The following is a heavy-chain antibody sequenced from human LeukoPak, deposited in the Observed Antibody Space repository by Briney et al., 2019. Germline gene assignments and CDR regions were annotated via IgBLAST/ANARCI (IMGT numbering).Heavy chain of an antibody. D-gene: IGHD6-13*01. V-gene: IGHV4-34*01. CDR1: GGSFSGYY. Sequence: PSETLSLTCAVYGGSFSGYYWSWIRQPPGKGLEWIGEINHSGSTNYNPSLKSRVTISVDTSKNQFSLKLSSVTAADTAVYYCARDPVRYSSSWNSWGQGTLVSVSS. CDR3: ARDPVRYSSSWNS. CDR2: INHSGST. J-gene: IGHJ4*02.